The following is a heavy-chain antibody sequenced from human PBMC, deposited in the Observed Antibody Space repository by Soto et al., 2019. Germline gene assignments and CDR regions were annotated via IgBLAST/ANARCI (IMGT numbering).Heavy chain of an antibody. J-gene: IGHJ4*02. D-gene: IGHD3-10*01. CDR2: ISGSGGST. CDR3: ATGGKGAGGYLAPH. Sequence: PGGSLRLSCAASGFSFSSYAMSWVRQAPGKGLEWVSAISGSGGSTYYADSVKGRFTISRDNSKNTLYLQMNSLRADDTAVYYCATGGKGAGGYLAPHWAQGTLVTVPS. CDR1: GFSFSSYA. V-gene: IGHV3-23*01.